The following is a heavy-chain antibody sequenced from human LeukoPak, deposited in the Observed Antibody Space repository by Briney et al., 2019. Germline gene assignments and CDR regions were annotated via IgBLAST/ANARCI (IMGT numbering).Heavy chain of an antibody. CDR1: GFTFSSYG. D-gene: IGHD6-13*01. V-gene: IGHV3-30*02. CDR2: IRYDGSNK. Sequence: GGSLRLSCAASGFTFSSYGMHWVRQAPGKGLEWVAFIRYDGSNKYYADSVKGRFTISRDNAKNTLYLQMNSLRAEDTAVYYCARSRGGSSWYENWFDPWGQGTLVTVSS. CDR3: ARSRGGSSWYENWFDP. J-gene: IGHJ5*02.